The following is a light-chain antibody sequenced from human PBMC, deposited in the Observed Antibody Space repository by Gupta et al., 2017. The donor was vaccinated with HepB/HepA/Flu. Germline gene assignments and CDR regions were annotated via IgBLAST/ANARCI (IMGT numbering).Light chain of an antibody. CDR3: CSYAGTYSLV. J-gene: IGLJ2*01. CDR1: SSDVGNYDF. V-gene: IGLV2-11*01. Sequence: QSALTQPRSVSGSPGQSVTISCTGTSSDVGNYDFVSWYQSHPDKAPKLMIYDVNKRPSGVPDRFSGSKSGNAASLTISGRQAEDEADYFCCSYAGTYSLVFGGGTKLTVL. CDR2: DVN.